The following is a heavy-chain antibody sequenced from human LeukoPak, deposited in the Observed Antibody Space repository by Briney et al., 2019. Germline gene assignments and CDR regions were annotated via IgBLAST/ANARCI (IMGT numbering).Heavy chain of an antibody. Sequence: SETLSLTCAVYGGSFSGYYWSWIRQPPGKGLEWIGEINHSGSTNYNPSLKSRVTISVDTSKNQFSLKLSSVTAADTAAYYCATTNVLWFGELSKTAYFDYWGQGTLVTVSS. V-gene: IGHV4-34*01. J-gene: IGHJ4*02. CDR1: GGSFSGYY. D-gene: IGHD3-10*01. CDR2: INHSGST. CDR3: ATTNVLWFGELSKTAYFDY.